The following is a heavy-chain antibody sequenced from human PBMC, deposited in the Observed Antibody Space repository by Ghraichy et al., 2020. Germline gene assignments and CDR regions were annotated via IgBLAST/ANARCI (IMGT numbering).Heavy chain of an antibody. CDR2: ISWNSGSI. Sequence: GGSLRLSCAASGFTFDDYAMHWVRQAPGKGLEWVSGISWNSGSIGYADSVKGRFTISRDNAKNSLYLQMNSLRAEDMALYYCAKGGGATTGYYFDYWGQGTLVTVSS. CDR1: GFTFDDYA. J-gene: IGHJ4*02. V-gene: IGHV3-9*03. D-gene: IGHD1-26*01. CDR3: AKGGGATTGYYFDY.